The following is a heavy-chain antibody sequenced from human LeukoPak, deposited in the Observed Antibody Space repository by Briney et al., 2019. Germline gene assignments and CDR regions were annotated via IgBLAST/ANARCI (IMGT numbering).Heavy chain of an antibody. V-gene: IGHV1-69*13. Sequence: ASVTVSCTASGGIFNNYIFSWVRQAPGQGLEWMGGIIPIFGTANYAQKFQGRVTITADESTSTAYMELSSLRSEDTAVYYCARGRVYYYDSSGPIDYWGQGTLVTVSS. J-gene: IGHJ4*02. CDR1: GGIFNNYI. D-gene: IGHD3-22*01. CDR2: IIPIFGTA. CDR3: ARGRVYYYDSSGPIDY.